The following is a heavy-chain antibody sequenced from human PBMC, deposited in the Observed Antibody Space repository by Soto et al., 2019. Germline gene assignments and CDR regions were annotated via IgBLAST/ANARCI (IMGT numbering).Heavy chain of an antibody. J-gene: IGHJ4*02. D-gene: IGHD1-1*01. CDR2: SSNSGSFT. CDR3: VKSGDNYNLLDY. CDR1: GVTRGDHG. Sequence: GGPLRLRCAAAGVTRGDHGMSWIRQAPGKGLEWIGYSSNSGSFTRYADSVKGRFSISRDNAKSSLYLQISSLRGDDTATYYCVKSGDNYNLLDYWGQGTPVTVSS. V-gene: IGHV3-11*06.